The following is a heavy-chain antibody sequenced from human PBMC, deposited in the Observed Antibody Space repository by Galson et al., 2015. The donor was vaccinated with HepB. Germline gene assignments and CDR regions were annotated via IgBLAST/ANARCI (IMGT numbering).Heavy chain of an antibody. CDR2: IYNSGST. D-gene: IGHD3-16*01. J-gene: IGHJ3*01. CDR1: GGSVSSGSYY. CDR3: ARVVWLVGAFDL. Sequence: ETLSLTCTVSGGSVSSGSYYWSWIRQPPGKGLEWIGHIYNSGSTNYNPSLKSRVTISRDTSNNQVSLELSSVTAADTAVYYCARVVWLVGAFDLVGQGTRVTVSS. V-gene: IGHV4-61*01.